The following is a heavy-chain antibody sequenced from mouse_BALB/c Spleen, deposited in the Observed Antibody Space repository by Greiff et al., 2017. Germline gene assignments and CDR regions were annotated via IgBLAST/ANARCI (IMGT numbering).Heavy chain of an antibody. V-gene: IGHV5-6-5*01. CDR1: GFTFSSYA. J-gene: IGHJ2*01. CDR3: ARLRHFDY. CDR2: ISSGGST. D-gene: IGHD1-2*01. Sequence: EVQLVESGGGLVKPGGSLKLSCAASGFTFSSYAMSWVRQTPEKRLEWVASISSGGSTYYPDSVKGRFTISRDNARNILYLQMSSLRSEDTAMYYCARLRHFDYWGQGTTLTVSS.